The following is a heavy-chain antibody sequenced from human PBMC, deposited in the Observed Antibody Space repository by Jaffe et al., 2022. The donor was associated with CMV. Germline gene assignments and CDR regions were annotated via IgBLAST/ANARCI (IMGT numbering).Heavy chain of an antibody. D-gene: IGHD1-26*01. J-gene: IGHJ4*02. V-gene: IGHV4-59*01. CDR1: GGSISSYY. CDR3: ARDRIVGATRGSFDY. CDR2: IYYSGST. Sequence: QVQLQESGPGLVKPSETLSLTCTVSGGSISSYYWSWIRQPPGKGLEWIGYIYYSGSTNYNPSLKSRVTISVDTSKNQFSLKLSSVTAADTAVYYCARDRIVGATRGSFDYWGQGTLVTVSS.